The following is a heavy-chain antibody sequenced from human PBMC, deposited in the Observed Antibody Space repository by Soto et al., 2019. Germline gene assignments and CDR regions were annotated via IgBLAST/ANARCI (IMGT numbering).Heavy chain of an antibody. CDR2: LYWDDDK. D-gene: IGHD3-3*01. CDR3: AHRVLRTVFGLVTTTAIYFDF. J-gene: IGHJ4*02. V-gene: IGHV2-5*02. CDR1: GFSLTNSGVG. Sequence: QITLNESGPTVVRPTETLTLTCRFSGFSLTNSGVGVGWIRQSLGKAPEWLGLLYWDDDKRYSASLKSRLTITKDTSKNQVVLTVSDLDPTDTATYYCAHRVLRTVFGLVTTTAIYFDFWGQGTPVAVSS.